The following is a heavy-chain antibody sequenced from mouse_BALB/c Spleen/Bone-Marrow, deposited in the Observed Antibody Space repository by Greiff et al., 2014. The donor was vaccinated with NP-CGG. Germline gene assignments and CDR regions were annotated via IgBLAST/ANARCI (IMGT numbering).Heavy chain of an antibody. CDR3: AKEGRGAY. Sequence: SGAELARPGASVKLSCKASGYTFTSYWMQWVKQRPGQGLEWIGAIYPGDGDTRYTQKFKGKATLTADKSSSTAYMQLSSLASKDSAVYYCAKEGRGAYWGQGTLVTVSA. CDR2: IYPGDGDT. J-gene: IGHJ3*01. CDR1: GYTFTSYW. V-gene: IGHV1-87*01. D-gene: IGHD3-3*01.